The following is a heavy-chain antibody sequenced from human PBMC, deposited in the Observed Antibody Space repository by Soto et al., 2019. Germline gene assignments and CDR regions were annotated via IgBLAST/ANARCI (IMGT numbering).Heavy chain of an antibody. CDR3: ARDDRIYNWNYAYYYYGMDV. CDR2: IWYDGSNK. CDR1: GFTFSSYG. D-gene: IGHD1-7*01. V-gene: IGHV3-33*01. Sequence: GGSLRLSCAASGFTFSSYGMHWVRQAPGKGLEWVAVIWYDGSNKYYADSVKGRFTISRDNSKNTLYLQMNSLRAEDTAVYYCARDDRIYNWNYAYYYYGMDVWGQGTTVTVSS. J-gene: IGHJ6*02.